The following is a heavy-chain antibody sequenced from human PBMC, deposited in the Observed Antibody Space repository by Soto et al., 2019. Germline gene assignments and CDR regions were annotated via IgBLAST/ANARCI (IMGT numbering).Heavy chain of an antibody. Sequence: QVQLVQSGPEVKKPGASVKVACKASGYTFLKYGINWVRQAPGQGLEWMGGIQTDNDHASFAQKFEGRVTMTTDTSTRTVYMELRDLSSDDTAVYYCAKDLGSGYRFDYWGQGTPVTVPS. CDR3: AKDLGSGYRFDY. D-gene: IGHD3-9*01. CDR2: IQTDNDHA. J-gene: IGHJ4*02. CDR1: GYTFLKYG. V-gene: IGHV1-18*01.